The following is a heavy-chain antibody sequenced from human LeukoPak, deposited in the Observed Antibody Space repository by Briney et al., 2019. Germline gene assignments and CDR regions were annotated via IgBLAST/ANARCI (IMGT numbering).Heavy chain of an antibody. J-gene: IGHJ4*02. Sequence: SETLSLTCTVSGGSISSGGYYWSWIRQHPGKGLEWIGYIYYRGSTYYNPSLKSRVTISVGTSKNQFSLKLSSVTAADTAVYYCAREEAADDFWSGYDYWGQGTLVTVSS. V-gene: IGHV4-31*03. CDR3: AREEAADDFWSGYDY. CDR1: GGSISSGGYY. CDR2: IYYRGST. D-gene: IGHD3-3*01.